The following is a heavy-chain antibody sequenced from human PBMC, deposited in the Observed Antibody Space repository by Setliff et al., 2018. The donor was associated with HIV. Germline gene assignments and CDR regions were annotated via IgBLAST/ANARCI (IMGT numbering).Heavy chain of an antibody. V-gene: IGHV4-39*01. Sequence: SETLSLTCTVSGGSISSSSYYWGWIRQPPGKGLEWIGSIYYSGSTYYNPSLNSRVTISVDTSKNQFSLKLSSVTAADTAVYYCAMSPLGYYYDSSALAVGYFDYWDQGTLVTVSS. CDR2: IYYSGST. CDR1: GGSISSSSYY. CDR3: AMSPLGYYYDSSALAVGYFDY. D-gene: IGHD3-22*01. J-gene: IGHJ4*02.